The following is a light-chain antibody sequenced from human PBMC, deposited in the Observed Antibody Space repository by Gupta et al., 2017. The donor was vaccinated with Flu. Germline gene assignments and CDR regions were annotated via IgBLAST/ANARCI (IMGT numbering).Light chain of an antibody. Sequence: QSALTQPPSVSVSPGQSITIFCTGTSSDVGDYHYVSWYQQHPGKAPKLMIYEVTDRPSGVPDRFSGSTSGNTASLTVSGLQADDEADYFCSSYTATSTWVFGGGTKLTVL. CDR1: SSDVGDYHY. V-gene: IGLV2-14*01. CDR3: SSYTATSTWV. CDR2: EVT. J-gene: IGLJ3*02.